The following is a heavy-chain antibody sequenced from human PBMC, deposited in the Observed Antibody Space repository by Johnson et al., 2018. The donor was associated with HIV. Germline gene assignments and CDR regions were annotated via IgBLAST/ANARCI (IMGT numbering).Heavy chain of an antibody. CDR1: GYSFRNSA. D-gene: IGHD3-22*01. J-gene: IGHJ3*02. V-gene: IGHV3-33*01. CDR3: ARGGLTYYYDSSGYPDAFDI. Sequence: QMQLVESGGGVVQPGRSLRLSCVASGYSFRNSAMHWVRQAPGKGLEWVATIWSDGTNKYYGDSVKGRFTISRDNSKNTLYLQMNSLRAEDTAVYYCARGGLTYYYDSSGYPDAFDIWGQGTMVTVSS. CDR2: IWSDGTNK.